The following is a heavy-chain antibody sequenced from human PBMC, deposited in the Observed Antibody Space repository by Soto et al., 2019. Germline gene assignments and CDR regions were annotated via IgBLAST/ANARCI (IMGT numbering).Heavy chain of an antibody. CDR3: AGDYGSGSYRFDY. D-gene: IGHD3-10*01. Sequence: SETLSLTCTVAGGSMSSYNWSWLRRAPGKGLEWIGYIYYSGRTVYNPSLKSRVTMSLDSSKNQFSLKLSSVTAADTAVYYCAGDYGSGSYRFDYWGQGTLVTVSS. CDR1: GGSMSSYN. V-gene: IGHV4-59*01. CDR2: IYYSGRT. J-gene: IGHJ4*02.